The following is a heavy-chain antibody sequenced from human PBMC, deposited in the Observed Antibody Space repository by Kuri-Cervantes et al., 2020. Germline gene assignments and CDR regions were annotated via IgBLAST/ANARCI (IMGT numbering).Heavy chain of an antibody. J-gene: IGHJ6*02. CDR3: ARDGSVGADYYYYGVDV. V-gene: IGHV3-30-3*01. D-gene: IGHD1-26*01. CDR2: ISYDGSKK. CDR1: GITFSSYA. Sequence: GESLKISCAASGITFSSYAMPLVRQAPGKGLEWVAVISYDGSKKYYADSVKGRFTISRDNSKNTLYLQMNSLRAEDTAVYYCARDGSVGADYYYYGVDVWGQGTTVTVSS.